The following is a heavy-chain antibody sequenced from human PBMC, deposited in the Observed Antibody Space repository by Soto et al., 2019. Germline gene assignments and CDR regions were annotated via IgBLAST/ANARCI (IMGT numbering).Heavy chain of an antibody. CDR1: GFTFSSYD. D-gene: IGHD5-18*01. CDR3: ARLASGYSYGSDAFDI. CDR2: IGTAGDT. J-gene: IGHJ3*02. Sequence: GGSLRLSCAASGFTFSSYDMHWVRQATGKGLEWVSAIGTAGDTYYPGSVKGRFTISRENAKNSLYLQMNSLRAGDTAVYYCARLASGYSYGSDAFDIWGQGTMVTVS. V-gene: IGHV3-13*01.